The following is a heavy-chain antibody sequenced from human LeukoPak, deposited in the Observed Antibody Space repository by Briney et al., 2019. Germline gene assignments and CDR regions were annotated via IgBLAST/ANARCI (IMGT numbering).Heavy chain of an antibody. CDR1: GFTFRDYY. Sequence: PGGSLRLSCGASGFTFRDYYMSWIRQAPGKGLEWVAFIRYDGSNKYYADSVKGRFTISRDNSKNTLYLQMNSLRAEDTAVYYCAKDPNEILPEQLYYMDVWGKGTTVTISS. D-gene: IGHD1-1*01. V-gene: IGHV3-30*02. J-gene: IGHJ6*03. CDR2: IRYDGSNK. CDR3: AKDPNEILPEQLYYMDV.